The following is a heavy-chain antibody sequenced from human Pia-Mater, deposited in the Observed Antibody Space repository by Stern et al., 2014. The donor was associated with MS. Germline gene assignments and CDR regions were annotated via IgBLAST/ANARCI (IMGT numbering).Heavy chain of an antibody. D-gene: IGHD5-18*01. CDR2: IIPIFRTA. J-gene: IGHJ4*02. CDR1: GGTFSGHA. CDR3: ARGVDTAMVPAI. V-gene: IGHV1-69*01. Sequence: VQLVESGAEVKKPGSSGKISCKASGGTFSGHAYSWVRQAPGQGLEWMGGIIPIFRTASHAQKFQGRVTITADESTNTTYMKLSSLRSEDTAVYFCARGVDTAMVPAIWGQGTRVTVSS.